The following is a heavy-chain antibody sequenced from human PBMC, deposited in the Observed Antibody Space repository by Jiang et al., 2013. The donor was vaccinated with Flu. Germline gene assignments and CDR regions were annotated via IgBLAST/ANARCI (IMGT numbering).Heavy chain of an antibody. D-gene: IGHD5-12*01. Sequence: TSYYWNWIRQPPREGTWSGLGTFITVGVPTIAPPSKSRVTMSVDPSKNQFSLKLSSVTAADTAVYYCARAQKYSGFELPYFDYWGQGTLVTVAS. CDR2: FITVGVP. J-gene: IGHJ4*02. CDR3: ARAQKYSGFELPYFDY. V-gene: IGHV4-59*12. CDR1: TSYY.